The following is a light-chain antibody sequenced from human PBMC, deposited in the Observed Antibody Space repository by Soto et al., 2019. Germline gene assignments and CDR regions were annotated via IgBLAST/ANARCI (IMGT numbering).Light chain of an antibody. CDR1: QSVGSN. J-gene: IGKJ5*01. Sequence: EIVLTQSPGTLSLSPGESATLSCRASQSVGSNFLDWYQQKPGQAPRLLIYDASNRATGIPARFSGSGSGTDFTLTISSLEPEDFAVYYCHQRSNWPPDTFGQGTRLENK. CDR3: HQRSNWPPDT. V-gene: IGKV3-11*01. CDR2: DAS.